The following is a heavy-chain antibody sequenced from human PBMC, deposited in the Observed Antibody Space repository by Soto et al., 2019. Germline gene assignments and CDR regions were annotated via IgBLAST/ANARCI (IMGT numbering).Heavy chain of an antibody. D-gene: IGHD5-18*01. CDR1: GFTFSSYG. Sequence: QVQLVESGGGVVQPGRSLRLSCAASGFTFSSYGMHWVRQAPGKGLEWVAVIWYDGSNKYYADSVKGRFTISRNNYKNTLYLQMNSLRAEDTAVYYCARDVGYSYAYLFDYWGQGTLVTVSS. CDR2: IWYDGSNK. J-gene: IGHJ4*02. V-gene: IGHV3-33*01. CDR3: ARDVGYSYAYLFDY.